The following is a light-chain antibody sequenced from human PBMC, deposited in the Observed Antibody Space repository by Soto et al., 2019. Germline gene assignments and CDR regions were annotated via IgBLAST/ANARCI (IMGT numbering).Light chain of an antibody. CDR2: GAS. V-gene: IGKV3-20*01. J-gene: IGKJ3*01. CDR3: QQYSRSPFT. CDR1: QSVSSSY. Sequence: EIVLTQSPGTLSLSPGERATLSCRASQSVSSSYLAWYQQKPGQAPMLLIYGASSRATGIPGRFSGSGSGTDFTLTISRLEPEDFAVYYCQQYSRSPFTFGPGTKVDIK.